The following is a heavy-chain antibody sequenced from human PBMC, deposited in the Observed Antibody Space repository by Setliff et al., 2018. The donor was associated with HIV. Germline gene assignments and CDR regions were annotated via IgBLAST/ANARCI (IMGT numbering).Heavy chain of an antibody. J-gene: IGHJ6*02. V-gene: IGHV1-18*01. CDR3: ARDVLLWFGELLTNNYYYYGMDV. D-gene: IGHD3-10*01. Sequence: ASVKVSCKASGYTFTSYGISWVRQAPGQGLEWMGWISACNGNTNYAQKLQGRVTMTTDTSTSTAYMELRSLRSDDTAVYYCARDVLLWFGELLTNNYYYYGMDVWGQGTTVTVSS. CDR2: ISACNGNT. CDR1: GYTFTSYG.